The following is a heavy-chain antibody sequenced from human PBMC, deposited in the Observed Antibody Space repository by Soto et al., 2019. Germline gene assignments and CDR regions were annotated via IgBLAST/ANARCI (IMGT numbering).Heavy chain of an antibody. J-gene: IGHJ4*02. V-gene: IGHV3-23*01. CDR2: ISGSGGST. Sequence: EVPLLESGGGLVQPGGSLRLSCAASGFTFSSYALSWVRQAPGKGLEWVSAISGSGGSTYYADSVKGRFTISRDNSKNTLYLQMNSLRAEDTAVYYCAKGKLRGYYFDYWGQGTLVTVSS. CDR3: AKGKLRGYYFDY. CDR1: GFTFSSYA. D-gene: IGHD6-6*01.